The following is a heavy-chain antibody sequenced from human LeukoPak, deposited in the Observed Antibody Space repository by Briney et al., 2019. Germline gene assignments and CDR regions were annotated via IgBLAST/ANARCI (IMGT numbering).Heavy chain of an antibody. V-gene: IGHV3-30*18. J-gene: IGHJ3*02. CDR1: GFTFSSYG. CDR2: ISYDGSNK. D-gene: IGHD3-22*01. CDR3: AKERTSSGYYYVLNAFDI. Sequence: GRSLRLSCAASGFTFSSYGMHWVRQAPGKGLEWVAVISYDGSNKYYADSVKGRFTISRDNSKNTLYLQMNSLRAEDTAVYYCAKERTSSGYYYVLNAFDIWGQGTMVTVSS.